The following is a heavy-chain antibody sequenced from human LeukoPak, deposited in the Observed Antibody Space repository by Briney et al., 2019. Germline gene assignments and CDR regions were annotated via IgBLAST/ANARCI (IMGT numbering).Heavy chain of an antibody. Sequence: SVKVSCKASGGTFSSYAISWVRQAPGQGLEWMGRIIPILGIANYAQKFQGKVTITADKSTSTAYMELSSLRSEDTAVYYCARDQGVVGAYYFDYWGQGTLVTVSS. CDR2: IIPILGIA. J-gene: IGHJ4*02. CDR1: GGTFSSYA. CDR3: ARDQGVVGAYYFDY. V-gene: IGHV1-69*04. D-gene: IGHD1-26*01.